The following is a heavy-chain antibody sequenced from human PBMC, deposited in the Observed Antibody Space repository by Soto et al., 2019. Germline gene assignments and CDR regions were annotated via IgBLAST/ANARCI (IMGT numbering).Heavy chain of an antibody. CDR3: AREGPAPYYYYGMDV. CDR2: ISAYNGNT. V-gene: IGHV1-18*01. J-gene: IGHJ6*02. CDR1: GYSFTTYG. Sequence: QVQLVQSGGEVKKPGASVKVSCKTSGYSFTTYGISWVRQAPGQGLEWMGWISAYNGNTNYAQKLQGRVTMPTATSXYTAYMELRSLRSDDTAVYYCAREGPAPYYYYGMDVWGQGSTVTVSS.